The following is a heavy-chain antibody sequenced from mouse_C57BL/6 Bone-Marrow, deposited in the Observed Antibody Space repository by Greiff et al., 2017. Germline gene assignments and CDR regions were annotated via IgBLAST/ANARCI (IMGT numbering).Heavy chain of an antibody. CDR1: GYTFTSYW. Sequence: VQLQQPGAELVRPGSSVKLSCKASGYTFTSYWMHWVKQRPIQGLEWIGNIDPSDSETLYNQKFKDKATLTVDKSSSTAYMQLSSLQSEDSAVYYCSGSSNYPYWYFDFWGTGTTVTVSS. J-gene: IGHJ1*03. D-gene: IGHD2-5*01. CDR3: SGSSNYPYWYFDF. CDR2: IDPSDSET. V-gene: IGHV1-52*01.